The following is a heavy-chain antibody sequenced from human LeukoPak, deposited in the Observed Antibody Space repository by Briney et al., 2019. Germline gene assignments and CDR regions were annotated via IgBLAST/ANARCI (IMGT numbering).Heavy chain of an antibody. D-gene: IGHD2-2*01. CDR3: ARARGDIVVVPAAIWFDP. V-gene: IGHV1-2*02. Sequence: ASVKVSCKASGYTFTGYYMHWVRQAPGQGLEWMGWINPNSGGTNYAQKFQGRVSMTRDTSISTAYMELSRLRSDDTAVYYCARARGDIVVVPAAIWFDPWGQGTLVTVSS. CDR2: INPNSGGT. J-gene: IGHJ5*02. CDR1: GYTFTGYY.